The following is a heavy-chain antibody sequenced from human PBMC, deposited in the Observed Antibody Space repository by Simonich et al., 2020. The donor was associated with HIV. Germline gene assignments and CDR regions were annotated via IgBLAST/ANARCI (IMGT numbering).Heavy chain of an antibody. J-gene: IGHJ3*02. CDR2: IQPNSDAP. CDR1: GYPFTANY. CDR3: AREDGALDAFDI. V-gene: IGHV1-2*06. Sequence: QVQLVQSGAEVKKPGASVKVSGKASGYPFTANYMHWVRQAPVQGLVGRGRIQPNSDAPTYEQKVKGRVTRTPGTSISTAYMELSRLRPDDTAVYYCAREDGALDAFDIWGQGTLVTVSS. D-gene: IGHD3-16*01.